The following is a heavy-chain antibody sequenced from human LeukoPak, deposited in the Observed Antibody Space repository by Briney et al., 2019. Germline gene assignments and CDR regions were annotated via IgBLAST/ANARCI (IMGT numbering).Heavy chain of an antibody. Sequence: GGSLRLSCAASGFTVSSNYMSWVRQAPGKGLEWVSVIYSGGSTYYADSVKGRFTTSRDNSKNTLYLQMNSLRAEDTAVYYCARSSAAAGIFDYWGQGTLVTVSS. D-gene: IGHD6-13*01. J-gene: IGHJ4*02. CDR3: ARSSAAAGIFDY. CDR2: IYSGGST. V-gene: IGHV3-53*01. CDR1: GFTVSSNY.